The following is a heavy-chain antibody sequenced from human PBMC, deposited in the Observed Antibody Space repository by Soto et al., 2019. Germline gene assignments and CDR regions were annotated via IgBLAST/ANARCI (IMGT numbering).Heavy chain of an antibody. CDR3: VRQGIGVLHGLVDV. CDR2: IYNSGGT. CDR1: GGSISIGCYS. Sequence: PSETLSLTCAVSGGSISIGCYSWSWIRQKPGKGLEWIGDIYNSGGTNYNPSLRSRVSISIDTSKNQLSLKLSSVTAADTAVYYCVRQGIGVLHGLVDVWGQGTTVTVS. J-gene: IGHJ6*02. V-gene: IGHV4-61*01. D-gene: IGHD3-10*01.